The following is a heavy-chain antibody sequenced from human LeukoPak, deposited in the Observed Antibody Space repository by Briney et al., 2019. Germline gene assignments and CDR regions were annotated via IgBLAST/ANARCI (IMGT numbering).Heavy chain of an antibody. D-gene: IGHD3-9*01. CDR2: INHSGST. Sequence: SETLSLTCAVYGGSFSGYYWSWIRQPPGKGLEWIGEINHSGSTNYNPSLKSRVAISVDTSKNQFSLKLSSVTAADTAVYYCASQTHDILTGSGYMGRWFDPWGQGTLVTVSS. CDR3: ASQTHDILTGSGYMGRWFDP. CDR1: GGSFSGYY. V-gene: IGHV4-34*01. J-gene: IGHJ5*02.